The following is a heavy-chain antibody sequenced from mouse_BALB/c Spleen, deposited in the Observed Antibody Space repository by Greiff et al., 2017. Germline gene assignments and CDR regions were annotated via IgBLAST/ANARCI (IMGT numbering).Heavy chain of an antibody. CDR1: GFTFSSFG. J-gene: IGHJ4*01. D-gene: IGHD4-1*01. CDR2: ISSGSSTI. Sequence: EVQLVESGGGLVQPGGSRKLSCAASGFTFSSFGMHWVRQAPEKGLEWVAYISSGSSTIYYADTVKGRFTISRDNPKNTLFLQLTSLRSEDTAMYYCARFGTGTFYAMDYWGQGTSVTVSS. V-gene: IGHV5-17*02. CDR3: ARFGTGTFYAMDY.